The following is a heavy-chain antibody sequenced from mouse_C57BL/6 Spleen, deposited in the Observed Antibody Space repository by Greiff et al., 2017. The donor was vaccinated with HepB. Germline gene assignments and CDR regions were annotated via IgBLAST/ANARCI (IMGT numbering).Heavy chain of an antibody. Sequence: EVKLVESGGGLVKPGGSLKLSCAASGFTFSSYAMSWVRQTPEKRLEWVATISDGGSYTYYPDNVKGRFTISRDNAKNNLYLQRSHLKSEDTAMYYCARDSYDYDGPYYFDYWGQGTTLTVSS. CDR2: ISDGGSYT. CDR1: GFTFSSYA. D-gene: IGHD2-4*01. J-gene: IGHJ2*01. CDR3: ARDSYDYDGPYYFDY. V-gene: IGHV5-4*01.